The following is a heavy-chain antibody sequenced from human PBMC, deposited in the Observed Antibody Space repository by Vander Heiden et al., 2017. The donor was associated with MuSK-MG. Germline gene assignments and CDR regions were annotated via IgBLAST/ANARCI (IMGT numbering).Heavy chain of an antibody. V-gene: IGHV4-34*01. J-gene: IGHJ6*02. CDR1: GGSCSGYH. Sequence: QVQLQQWGAGLLRPSETLSLPFAVSGGSCSGYHLSWHRPPPGKGLEWIGEINHSGSTNYNPSLKSRVTISVDTSKNQFSLKLSSVTAADTAVYYCAEGSEGSGSSYGMDVWGQGTTVTVSS. D-gene: IGHD3-10*01. CDR3: AEGSEGSGSSYGMDV. CDR2: INHSGST.